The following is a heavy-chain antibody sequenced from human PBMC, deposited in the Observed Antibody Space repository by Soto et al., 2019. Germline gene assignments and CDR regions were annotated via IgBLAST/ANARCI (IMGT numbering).Heavy chain of an antibody. Sequence: SETLSLTCFVSGYSITAGGYYWSWIRHHPGKGREWIGSFYSSGSIIYNPSLRSRVSISGDTSSNQFPMSLTSVTAADTARYYCARMYSSGSGWFHPWGQGTLVTVSS. CDR3: ARMYSSGSGWFHP. J-gene: IGHJ5*02. V-gene: IGHV4-39*06. D-gene: IGHD6-19*01. CDR2: FYSSGSI. CDR1: GYSITAGGYY.